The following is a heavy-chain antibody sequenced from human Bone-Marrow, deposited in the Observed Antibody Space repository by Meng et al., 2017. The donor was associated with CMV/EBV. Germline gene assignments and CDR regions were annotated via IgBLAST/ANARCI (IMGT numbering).Heavy chain of an antibody. CDR1: GFPFVGYW. J-gene: IGHJ4*02. D-gene: IGHD6-13*01. Sequence: GESLRLSCAASGFPFVGYWMSWVRQAPGGGLEWVANINYYGTSTYYLDSVKGRFTISRDNAENSLFLQMNNLRAEDTAVYFCAREFSAADYYFDNWGQGTLVTVAS. CDR2: INYYGTST. V-gene: IGHV3-7*01. CDR3: AREFSAADYYFDN.